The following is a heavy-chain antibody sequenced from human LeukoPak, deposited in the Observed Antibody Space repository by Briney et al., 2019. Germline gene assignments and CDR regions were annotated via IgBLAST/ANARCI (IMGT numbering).Heavy chain of an antibody. Sequence: ASVKVSCKASGGTFSSYAISWVRQAPGQGLEWMGGIIPIFGTANYAQKFQGRVTITTDESTSTAYMELSSLRSEDTAVYYCASGYYYDSSGYYWFDYRGQGTLVTVSS. CDR3: ASGYYYDSSGYYWFDY. D-gene: IGHD3-22*01. CDR2: IIPIFGTA. V-gene: IGHV1-69*05. J-gene: IGHJ4*02. CDR1: GGTFSSYA.